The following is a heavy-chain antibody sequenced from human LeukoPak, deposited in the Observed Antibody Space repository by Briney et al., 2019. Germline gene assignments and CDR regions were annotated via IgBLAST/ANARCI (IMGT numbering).Heavy chain of an antibody. V-gene: IGHV4-38-2*02. CDR1: GYSISSGYF. Sequence: PSETLSLTCTVSGYSISSGYFWGWIRQPPGKGLEWIGSFYHSGITYYNPSLKSRVAISVEMSKNQFSLKLSSVTAADTAVYYCARVLRDCSGGSCYSFYYYYYYMDVWGKGTTVTISS. D-gene: IGHD2-15*01. J-gene: IGHJ6*03. CDR3: ARVLRDCSGGSCYSFYYYYYYMDV. CDR2: FYHSGIT.